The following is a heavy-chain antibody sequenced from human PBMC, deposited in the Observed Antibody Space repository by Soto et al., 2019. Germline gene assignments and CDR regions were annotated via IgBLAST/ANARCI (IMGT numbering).Heavy chain of an antibody. CDR3: ARGGQTGMATNRKIVNFDY. CDR1: GGSISSYY. Sequence: ETLSLTCTVSGGSISSYYWSWIRQPPGKGLEWIGYIYYSGSTNYNPSLKSRVTISVDTSKNQFSLKLSSVTAADTAVYYCARGGQTGMATNRKIVNFDYWGQRTLVTVSS. J-gene: IGHJ4*02. CDR2: IYYSGST. D-gene: IGHD5-12*01. V-gene: IGHV4-59*01.